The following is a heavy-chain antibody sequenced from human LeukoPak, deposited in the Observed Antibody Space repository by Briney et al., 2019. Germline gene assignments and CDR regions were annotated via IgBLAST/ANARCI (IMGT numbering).Heavy chain of an antibody. V-gene: IGHV1-18*01. D-gene: IGHD3-3*01. CDR3: ARGAGDYDFWSGYYVYYYYYGMDV. Sequence: ASVKVSCKASGYTFTSYGISWMRQAPGQGLEWMGWISAYNGNTNYAQKLQGRVTMTTDTSTSTAYMELRSLRSDDTAVYYCARGAGDYDFWSGYYVYYYYYGMDVWGQGTTVTVSS. CDR2: ISAYNGNT. J-gene: IGHJ6*02. CDR1: GYTFTSYG.